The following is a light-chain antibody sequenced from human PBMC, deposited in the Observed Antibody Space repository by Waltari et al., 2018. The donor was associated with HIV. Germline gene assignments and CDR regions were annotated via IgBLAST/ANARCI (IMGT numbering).Light chain of an antibody. Sequence: QSVLTQPPSVSAAPGQWVVISCSGGSSNIGSNTANWYHHLPGTAPKLLLYSTDKRPSGVPDRFSGSKSGTSASLAITGLQSEDEGVYYCASWDDSLNGVIFGGGTKVTVL. CDR1: SSNIGSNT. CDR3: ASWDDSLNGVI. CDR2: STD. V-gene: IGLV1-44*01. J-gene: IGLJ2*01.